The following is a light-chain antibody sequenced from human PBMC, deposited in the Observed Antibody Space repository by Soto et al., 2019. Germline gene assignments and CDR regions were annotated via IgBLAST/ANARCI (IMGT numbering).Light chain of an antibody. V-gene: IGKV1-39*01. Sequence: IEMTQSPSSLSASVGDRVAITCRASQSISSYLNWYQQKPGKAPKLLIYAASTLQGGVPSRFSGSGSGTDFTLTISSLQPEDFATYYCQQLDSYPLTFGGGTKVDIK. CDR1: QSISSY. CDR2: AAS. CDR3: QQLDSYPLT. J-gene: IGKJ4*01.